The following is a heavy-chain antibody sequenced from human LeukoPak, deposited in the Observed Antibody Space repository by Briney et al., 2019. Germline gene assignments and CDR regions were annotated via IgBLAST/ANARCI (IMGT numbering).Heavy chain of an antibody. CDR2: ISYSGGAT. Sequence: GGSLRLSCAASEFTFSSSDMSWVRQAPGKGLEWVAAISYSGGATYYADSVKGRFTISRDNSKNTLYLQMTSLRAEDTAVYYCAKEYVRKESVVTAIVYEYWGQGTLVTVSS. CDR3: AKEYVRKESVVTAIVYEY. J-gene: IGHJ4*02. V-gene: IGHV3-23*01. CDR1: EFTFSSSD. D-gene: IGHD2-21*02.